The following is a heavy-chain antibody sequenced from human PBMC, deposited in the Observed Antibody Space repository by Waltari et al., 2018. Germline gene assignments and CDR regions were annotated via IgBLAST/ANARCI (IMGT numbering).Heavy chain of an antibody. CDR1: GFTFSSYA. V-gene: IGHV3-30-3*01. CDR2: ISYDGSNK. CDR3: ARVLDLAAASYYFDY. J-gene: IGHJ4*02. D-gene: IGHD6-13*01. Sequence: QVQLVESGGGVVQPGRSLRLSCAASGFTFSSYAMPWARQAPGKGLEWVAVISYDGSNKYYADSVKGRFTISRDNSKNTLYLQMNSLRAEDTAVYYCARVLDLAAASYYFDYWGQGTLVTVSS.